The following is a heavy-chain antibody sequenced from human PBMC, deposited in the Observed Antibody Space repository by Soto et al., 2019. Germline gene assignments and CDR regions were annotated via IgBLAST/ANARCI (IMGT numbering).Heavy chain of an antibody. V-gene: IGHV4-30-4*01. CDR3: VRDQYSGYDFAL. CDR1: GASIAGGSYY. CDR2: IPSRGRP. D-gene: IGHD5-12*01. Sequence: SETLSLTCTVSGASIAGGSYYWSWVRQPPGKGLEWIGYIPSRGRPFYNPSLTSRGTISADSSKNQLSLQLTSVTAADTAVYYCVRDQYSGYDFALWGQGNLVTVSS. J-gene: IGHJ5*02.